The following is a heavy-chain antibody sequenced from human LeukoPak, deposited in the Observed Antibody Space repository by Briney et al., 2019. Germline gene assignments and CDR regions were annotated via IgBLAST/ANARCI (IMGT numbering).Heavy chain of an antibody. J-gene: IGHJ4*02. V-gene: IGHV3-43*02. Sequence: GGSLRLSCAASGFSFDDYALHWVRQAPGKGLEWVSLIIGDASSTYYVDSVKGRFTISRDSSKNSLYLQMNSLRTEDTALYYCAKDSSSWSFFDYWGQGTLVTVSS. CDR3: AKDSSSWSFFDY. D-gene: IGHD6-19*01. CDR1: GFSFDDYA. CDR2: IIGDASST.